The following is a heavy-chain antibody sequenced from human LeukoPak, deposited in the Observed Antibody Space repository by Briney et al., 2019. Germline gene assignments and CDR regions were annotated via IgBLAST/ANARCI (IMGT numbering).Heavy chain of an antibody. D-gene: IGHD2-15*01. CDR2: IYYSGST. CDR3: ARGILLHYYYYYMDV. J-gene: IGHJ6*03. Sequence: SETLSLTCTVSGGSISSYYWSWIRQPPGKGLEWIGYIYYSGSTNYNPSLKSRVTISVDTSKNQFSLKLSSVTAADTAVYYCARGILLHYYYYYMDVWGKGTTVTVSS. V-gene: IGHV4-59*01. CDR1: GGSISSYY.